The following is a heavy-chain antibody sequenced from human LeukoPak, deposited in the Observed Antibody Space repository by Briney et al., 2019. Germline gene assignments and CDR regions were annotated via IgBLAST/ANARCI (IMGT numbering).Heavy chain of an antibody. CDR3: ARDGYYDSSGYNHYGMDV. CDR2: ISAYNGNT. Sequence: XXSXGIXXVRQAPGQGLEWMGXISAYNGNTNYAQKLQGRVTMTTDTSTSTAYMELRSLRSDDTAVYYCARDGYYDSSGYNHYGMDVWGQGTTVTVSS. J-gene: IGHJ6*02. CDR1: XXSXG. D-gene: IGHD3-22*01. V-gene: IGHV1-18*01.